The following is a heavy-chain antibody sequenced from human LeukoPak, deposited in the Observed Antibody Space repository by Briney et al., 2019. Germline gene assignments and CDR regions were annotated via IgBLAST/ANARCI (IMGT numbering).Heavy chain of an antibody. V-gene: IGHV1-3*04. CDR2: VNTGNGDT. Sequence: ASVKVSCKASGYTFTSYAIHWVRQAPGQRREWMGWVNTGNGDTKYSQKFQGRVTITRDTSASTGYMALSSLRSEDTAVYYCATNTLTTPTTGILEYFQKWGQGTLVTVSS. CDR1: GYTFTSYA. CDR3: ATNTLTTPTTGILEYFQK. J-gene: IGHJ1*01. D-gene: IGHD4-17*01.